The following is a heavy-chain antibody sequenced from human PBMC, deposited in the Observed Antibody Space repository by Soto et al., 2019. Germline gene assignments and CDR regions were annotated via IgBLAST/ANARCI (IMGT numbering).Heavy chain of an antibody. CDR1: GFTFSSYA. CDR2: ISGSGGST. J-gene: IGHJ4*02. Sequence: GGSLRLSCAASGFTFSSYAMSWVRQAPGKGLEWVSAISGSGGSTYYADSVKGRLTISRDNSKNTLYLQMNSLRAEDTAVYYCAKDLTTVTTGFPQRLVLYYWGQGTLVTVSS. V-gene: IGHV3-23*01. D-gene: IGHD4-4*01. CDR3: AKDLTTVTTGFPQRLVLYY.